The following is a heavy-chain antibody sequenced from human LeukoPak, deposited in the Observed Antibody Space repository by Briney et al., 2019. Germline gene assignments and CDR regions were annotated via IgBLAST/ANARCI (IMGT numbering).Heavy chain of an antibody. CDR2: IRYDGSNK. CDR1: GFTFSSYG. J-gene: IGHJ4*02. D-gene: IGHD2-15*01. Sequence: PGGSLRLSCAASGFTFSSYGMHWVRQAPGKGLEWVAFIRYDGSNKYCADSVKGRFTISRDNSKNTLYLQMNSLRAEDTAVYYCAKDYDIVVVVAAAAPFDYWGQGTLVTVSS. V-gene: IGHV3-30*02. CDR3: AKDYDIVVVVAAAAPFDY.